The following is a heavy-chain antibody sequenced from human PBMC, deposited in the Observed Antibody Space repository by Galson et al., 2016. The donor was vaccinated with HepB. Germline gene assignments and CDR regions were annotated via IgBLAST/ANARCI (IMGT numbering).Heavy chain of an antibody. CDR3: ATAGIVVVTPNAFDI. CDR1: GFRFSSYA. CDR2: ISSLSGYI. V-gene: IGHV3-21*06. J-gene: IGHJ3*02. D-gene: IGHD2-21*02. Sequence: SLRLSCAASGFRFSSYAMNWVRQAPGKGLQWVSSISSLSGYINYADSVKGRFTMSRDNAKSSVYLQMDSLRAEDTAIYYCATAGIVVVTPNAFDIWGQGTMVSVSS.